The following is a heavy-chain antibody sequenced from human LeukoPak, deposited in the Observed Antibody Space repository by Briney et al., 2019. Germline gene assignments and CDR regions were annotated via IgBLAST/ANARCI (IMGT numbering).Heavy chain of an antibody. CDR3: ARVRPTAGGYYYYYMDV. J-gene: IGHJ6*03. CDR2: IYYSGST. CDR1: GGSISSSSYY. Sequence: SETLSLTCTVSGGSISSSSYYWGWIRQPPGKGLEWIGSIYYSGSTYYNPSLKSRVTISVDTSKNQFSLKLSPVTAADTAVYYCARVRPTAGGYYYYYMDVWGKGTTVTVSS. D-gene: IGHD3-10*01. V-gene: IGHV4-39*07.